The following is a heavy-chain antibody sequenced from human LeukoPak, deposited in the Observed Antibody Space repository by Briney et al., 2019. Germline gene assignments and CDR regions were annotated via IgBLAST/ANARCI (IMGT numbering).Heavy chain of an antibody. CDR1: GFTLSSYS. Sequence: PGGSLRLSCAASGFTLSSYSMNWVRQAPGKGLEWVSYISSSSSTIYYADSVKGRFTISRDNAKNSLYLQMNSLRAEDTAVYYCARDPPQYYDYVWGSYRWRYFDYWGQGTLVTVSS. CDR2: ISSSSSTI. D-gene: IGHD3-16*02. J-gene: IGHJ4*02. CDR3: ARDPPQYYDYVWGSYRWRYFDY. V-gene: IGHV3-48*01.